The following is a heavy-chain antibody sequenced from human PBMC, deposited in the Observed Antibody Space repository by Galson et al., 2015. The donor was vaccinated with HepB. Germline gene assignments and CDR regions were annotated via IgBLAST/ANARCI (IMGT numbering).Heavy chain of an antibody. Sequence: SVKVSCKASGYTFTSYGISWVRQAPGQGLEWMGWISAYNGNTNYAQKLQGRVTMTTDTSTSTAYMELRSLRSDDTAVYYCARCSVDHRSRVLSAFDIWGQGTMVTVSS. J-gene: IGHJ3*02. CDR3: ARCSVDHRSRVLSAFDI. D-gene: IGHD4-23*01. CDR2: ISAYNGNT. V-gene: IGHV1-18*01. CDR1: GYTFTSYG.